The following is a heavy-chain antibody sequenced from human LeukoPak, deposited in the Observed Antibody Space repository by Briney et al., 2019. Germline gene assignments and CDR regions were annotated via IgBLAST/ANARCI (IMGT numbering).Heavy chain of an antibody. J-gene: IGHJ4*02. Sequence: ASVKVSRKASGYTFTGYYMHWVRQAPGQGLEWMGWINPNSGGTNYAQKFQGRVTMTRDTSTSTAYMELSRLRSDDTAVYYCARDHVGGTYYDFWSGSQLDYWGQGTLVTVSS. CDR1: GYTFTGYY. D-gene: IGHD3-3*01. CDR2: INPNSGGT. CDR3: ARDHVGGTYYDFWSGSQLDY. V-gene: IGHV1-2*02.